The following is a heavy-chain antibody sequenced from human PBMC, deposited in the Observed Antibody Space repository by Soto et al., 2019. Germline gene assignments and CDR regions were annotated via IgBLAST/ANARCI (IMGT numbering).Heavy chain of an antibody. D-gene: IGHD3-22*01. CDR2: INHRGST. CDR1: GGSCSYY. V-gene: IGHV4-34*01. Sequence: PSEPLCLTCGVYGGSCSYYWTWIRQPPGKGLEWIGQINHRGSTNYNPSLESRITISIDTSKNQFSLNLRSVTAADTAVYYCARAASYDSSAYYNPDHGMDVWGQGATVTVSS. J-gene: IGHJ6*02. CDR3: ARAASYDSSAYYNPDHGMDV.